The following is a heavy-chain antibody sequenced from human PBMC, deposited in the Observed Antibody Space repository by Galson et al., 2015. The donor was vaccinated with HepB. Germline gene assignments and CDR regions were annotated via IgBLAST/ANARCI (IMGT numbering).Heavy chain of an antibody. Sequence: SLRLSCAASGFTFSTFGMHWVRQAPGKGLEWVAVISYDVNNKYYADSVKGRFTISRDNSKNTVSLQMNSLKTEDTAVYYCAKSLGRLERAFDIWGQGTMVTVSS. V-gene: IGHV3-30*18. CDR1: GFTFSTFG. CDR3: AKSLGRLERAFDI. J-gene: IGHJ3*02. D-gene: IGHD1-1*01. CDR2: ISYDVNNK.